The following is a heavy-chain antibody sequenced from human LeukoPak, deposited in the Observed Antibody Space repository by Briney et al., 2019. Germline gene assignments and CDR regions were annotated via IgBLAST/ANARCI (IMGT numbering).Heavy chain of an antibody. CDR1: GYTLTELS. Sequence: ASLKLSCKVSGYTLTELSMHWVRQAPGKGLEWMGIISTSGGGTSYAQNFQGRVTMTRDTSTSTVYLEMSSLISQDTAGYCISRSSRVQDFCTGYYTPANWFDPWAQGTLVTVSS. D-gene: IGHD3-3*01. CDR3: SRSSRVQDFCTGYYTPANWFDP. V-gene: IGHV1-46*01. J-gene: IGHJ5*02. CDR2: ISTSGGGT.